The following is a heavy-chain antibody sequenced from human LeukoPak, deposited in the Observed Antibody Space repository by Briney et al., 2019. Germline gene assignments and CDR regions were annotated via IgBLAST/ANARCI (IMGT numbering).Heavy chain of an antibody. V-gene: IGHV3-30*18. CDR2: ISYDGSNK. CDR1: GFTFSSYG. CDR3: AKDLRYYDSSGYGQFDY. J-gene: IGHJ4*02. D-gene: IGHD3-22*01. Sequence: PGGSLRLSCVVSGFTFSSYGMHWVRQAPGKGLEWVGVISYDGSNKYYADSVKGRFTISRDNSKNTLYLQMNSLRAEDTAVYYCAKDLRYYDSSGYGQFDYWGQGTLVTVSS.